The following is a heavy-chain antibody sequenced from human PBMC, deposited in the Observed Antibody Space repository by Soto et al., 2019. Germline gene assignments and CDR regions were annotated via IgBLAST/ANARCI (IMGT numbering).Heavy chain of an antibody. Sequence: SETLSLTCSASGVFISNTTYYWAWVRQAPGQGLEWVGSIYCSGSGNSHYNPSLKSRVTISVDTSKNQFSLKLTSVTAADTAVYYCARPRYRFGTSGYYPFDDWGQGTLVTVSS. V-gene: IGHV4-39*01. CDR3: ARPRYRFGTSGYYPFDD. D-gene: IGHD3-22*01. CDR2: IYCSGSGNS. J-gene: IGHJ4*02. CDR1: GVFISNTTYY.